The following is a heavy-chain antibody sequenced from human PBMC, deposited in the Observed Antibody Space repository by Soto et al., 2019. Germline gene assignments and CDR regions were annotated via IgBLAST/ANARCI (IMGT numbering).Heavy chain of an antibody. Sequence: SETLSLTCTVSGGSISSYYWSWIRQPPGKGLEWIGYIYYSGSTNYNPSLKSRVTISVDTSKNQFSLKLSSVIAADTAVYYCARGLYGDYAYFDYWGQGTLVTVSS. V-gene: IGHV4-59*01. D-gene: IGHD4-17*01. CDR2: IYYSGST. CDR3: ARGLYGDYAYFDY. CDR1: GGSISSYY. J-gene: IGHJ4*02.